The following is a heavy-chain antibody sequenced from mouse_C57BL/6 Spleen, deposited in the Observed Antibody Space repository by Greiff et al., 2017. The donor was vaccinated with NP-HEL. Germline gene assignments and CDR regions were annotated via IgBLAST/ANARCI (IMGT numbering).Heavy chain of an antibody. Sequence: VQLQQSGAELVKPGASVKLSCKASGYTFTSYWMHWVKQRPGQGLEWIGMIHPNSGSTNYNEKFKSKATLTVDNSSSTAYMQLSSLTSEDSAVYFCAAYYYGSSFYYWGQGTTLTVSS. D-gene: IGHD1-1*01. V-gene: IGHV1-64*01. CDR3: AAYYYGSSFYY. CDR2: IHPNSGST. CDR1: GYTFTSYW. J-gene: IGHJ2*01.